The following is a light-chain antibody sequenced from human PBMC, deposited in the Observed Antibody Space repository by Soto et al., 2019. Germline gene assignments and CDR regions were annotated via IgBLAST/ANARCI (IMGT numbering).Light chain of an antibody. CDR3: QQYNSCPPWT. V-gene: IGKV3-15*01. CDR2: GAS. CDR1: QSVSSN. Sequence: EIVMTQSPATLSVSPGERATLSCRASQSVSSNLAWYQQKPGQAPRLLIYGASTRDTGIPARFSGSGSGTEFTLTISSLQSEDFAVYYCQQYNSCPPWTFGQGTKVEIK. J-gene: IGKJ1*01.